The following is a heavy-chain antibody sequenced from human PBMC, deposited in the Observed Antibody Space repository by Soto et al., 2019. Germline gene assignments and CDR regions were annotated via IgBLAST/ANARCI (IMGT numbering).Heavy chain of an antibody. CDR2: IYHSVST. V-gene: IGHV4-30-2*01. CDR3: ARGPPLDT. CDR1: GGSISSGGYS. Sequence: SETLSLTCAVSGGSISSGGYSWSWIRQPPGKGLECIGYIYHSVSTYYNPSLKSRVTISVDRSKNQFSLKLNSVTAADTAVYYCARGPPLDTWGQGALVTVSS. J-gene: IGHJ5*02.